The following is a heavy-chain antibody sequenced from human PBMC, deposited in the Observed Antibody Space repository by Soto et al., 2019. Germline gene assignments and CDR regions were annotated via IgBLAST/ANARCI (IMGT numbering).Heavy chain of an antibody. CDR2: LHSGGDT. V-gene: IGHV3-53*04. CDR1: GIPVSSNY. Sequence: EVQLVESGGGLVQPGGSLRLSCAASGIPVSSNYMTWVRQAPGKGLEWVSVLHSGGDTYYANSVKGRFNISRHDSTNTLFLQMNSLTAEDTAVYYCARDGPDYYASRMDVWGQGTTVTFSS. D-gene: IGHD3-10*01. J-gene: IGHJ6*02. CDR3: ARDGPDYYASRMDV.